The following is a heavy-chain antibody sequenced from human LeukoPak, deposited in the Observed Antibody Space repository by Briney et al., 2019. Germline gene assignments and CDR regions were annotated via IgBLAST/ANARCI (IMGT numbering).Heavy chain of an antibody. V-gene: IGHV4-34*01. CDR1: GGSFSGYY. D-gene: IGHD2-15*01. CDR3: ARVLYCSGGSCYLRCYYYYYGMDV. J-gene: IGHJ6*02. CDR2: INHSGST. Sequence: SETLSLTCAVYGGSFSGYYWSWIRQPPGKGLEWIGEINHSGSTNYNPSLKSRVTISVDTSKNQFSLKLSSVTAADTAVYYCARVLYCSGGSCYLRCYYYYYGMDVWGQGTTVTVSS.